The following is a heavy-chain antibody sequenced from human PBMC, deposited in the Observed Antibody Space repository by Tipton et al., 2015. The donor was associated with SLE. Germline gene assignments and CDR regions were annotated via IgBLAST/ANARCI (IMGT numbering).Heavy chain of an antibody. CDR3: ARGGRAPLRSSWSNAFDI. CDR2: INHSGST. V-gene: IGHV4-34*01. Sequence: AGLVKPSETLSLTCAVYGGSFSGYYWSWIRQPPGKGLEWIGEINHSGSTNYNPSLKSRVTISVDTSKNQFSLKLSSVTAADTAVYYCARGGRAPLRSSWSNAFDIWGQGTMVTVSS. CDR1: GGSFSGYY. D-gene: IGHD6-13*01. J-gene: IGHJ3*02.